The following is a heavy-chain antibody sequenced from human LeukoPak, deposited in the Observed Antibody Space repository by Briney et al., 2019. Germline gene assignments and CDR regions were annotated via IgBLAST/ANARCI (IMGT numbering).Heavy chain of an antibody. D-gene: IGHD3-3*01. J-gene: IGHJ4*02. CDR2: INPYNGKT. Sequence: ASVKVSCKPSGYSFTSYGISWVRQAPGQGLEWVGWINPYNGKTNYAQKVQGRVTVTTDTSTSTAYMELRSLRFDDTAVYYCARDPSGKPYFFDYWGQGTLVTVSS. V-gene: IGHV1-18*01. CDR3: ARDPSGKPYFFDY. CDR1: GYSFTSYG.